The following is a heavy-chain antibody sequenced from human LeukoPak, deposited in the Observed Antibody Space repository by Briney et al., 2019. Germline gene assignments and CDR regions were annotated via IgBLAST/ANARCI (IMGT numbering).Heavy chain of an antibody. CDR3: ARGATRRYCSSTSCYPVPYYYYGMDV. J-gene: IGHJ6*02. D-gene: IGHD2-2*01. CDR2: ISYDGSNK. Sequence: PGGSLRLSCAASGFTFSSYGMHWVRQAPGKGLEWVAVISYDGSNKYYADSVKGRFTISRDNSKNTLYLQMNSLRAEDTAVYYCARGATRRYCSSTSCYPVPYYYYGMDVWGQGTTVTVSS. V-gene: IGHV3-30*03. CDR1: GFTFSSYG.